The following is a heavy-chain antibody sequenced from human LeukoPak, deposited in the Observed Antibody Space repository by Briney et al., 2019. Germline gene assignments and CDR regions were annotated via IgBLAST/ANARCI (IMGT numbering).Heavy chain of an antibody. Sequence: GGSLRLSCAASGFTFSSYAMSWVRQAPGKGLEWVSTISGSGDSTYYADSVKGRFTISRDNSKNTLYLQMNSLRAEDTAVYYCAKDSGIAVAGTLRAFDIWGQGTMVTVSS. D-gene: IGHD6-19*01. CDR3: AKDSGIAVAGTLRAFDI. CDR2: ISGSGDST. J-gene: IGHJ3*02. V-gene: IGHV3-23*01. CDR1: GFTFSSYA.